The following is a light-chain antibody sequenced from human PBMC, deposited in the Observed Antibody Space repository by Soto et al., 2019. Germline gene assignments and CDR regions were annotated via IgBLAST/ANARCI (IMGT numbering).Light chain of an antibody. J-gene: IGKJ2*01. CDR3: QQYNKWPPYT. CDR1: QSVSSN. V-gene: IGKV3-15*01. CDR2: GAS. Sequence: EIVMTQSPANLSVSPGERATLSCRASQSVSSNFAWYQQKPGQAPRLLIYGASTRAPGIPARFSGSGSGTEFTLTISSLQSEDFAVYYCQQYNKWPPYTFGQGTKLEIK.